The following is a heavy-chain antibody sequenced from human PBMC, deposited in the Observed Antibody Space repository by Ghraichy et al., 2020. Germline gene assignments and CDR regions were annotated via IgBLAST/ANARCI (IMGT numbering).Heavy chain of an antibody. D-gene: IGHD6-6*01. CDR3: AKPALGKQLVLSLFDY. CDR2: ISWDGGST. Sequence: GGSLRLSCAASGFTFDDYTMHWVRQAPGKGLEWVSFISWDGGSTYYADSVKGRFTISRDNSKNSLYLQMNSLRTEDTALYYCAKPALGKQLVLSLFDYWGQGTLVTVSS. J-gene: IGHJ4*02. V-gene: IGHV3-43*01. CDR1: GFTFDDYT.